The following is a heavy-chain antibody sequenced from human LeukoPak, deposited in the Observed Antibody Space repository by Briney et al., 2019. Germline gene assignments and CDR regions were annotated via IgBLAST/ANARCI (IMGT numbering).Heavy chain of an antibody. Sequence: ASVKVSCKASGYTFTGYYMHWVRQAPGQGLEWMGWINPNSGGTNYARKFQGRVTMTRDTSISTAYMELSRLRSDDTAVYYCARMYYYDSSGYLVGAFDIWGQGTMVTVSS. V-gene: IGHV1-2*02. D-gene: IGHD3-22*01. J-gene: IGHJ3*02. CDR3: ARMYYYDSSGYLVGAFDI. CDR1: GYTFTGYY. CDR2: INPNSGGT.